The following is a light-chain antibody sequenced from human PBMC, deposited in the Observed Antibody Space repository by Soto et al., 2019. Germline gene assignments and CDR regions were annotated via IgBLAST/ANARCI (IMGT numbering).Light chain of an antibody. J-gene: IGLJ1*01. CDR3: CSYTTSNTRQIV. V-gene: IGLV2-14*01. CDR2: DVT. Sequence: SGLTQPASVSGSPGQSITLSYTRTRSDAGGYNYVSWYQQQPGKAPKFMIYDVTNRPSGVSNRFSGSKSGNTASLTISGLQAEDEADYYCCSYTTSNTRQIVFGTGTKVTVL. CDR1: RSDAGGYNY.